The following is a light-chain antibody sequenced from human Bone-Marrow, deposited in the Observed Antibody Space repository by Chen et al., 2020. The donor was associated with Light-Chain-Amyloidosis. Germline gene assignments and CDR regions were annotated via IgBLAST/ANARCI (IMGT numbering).Light chain of an antibody. J-gene: IGKJ4*01. CDR1: QTITTY. CDR2: DAS. V-gene: IGKV3-11*01. CDR3: QQRSSWPPT. Sequence: EIVLTQSPATLALAPGERATLSCRASQTITTYLAWYQQKPGRAPRLLIDDASYRATGIPARFSGRGSGADFTLTISSLEPEDFAVFYCQQRSSWPPTVGGGTKVEI.